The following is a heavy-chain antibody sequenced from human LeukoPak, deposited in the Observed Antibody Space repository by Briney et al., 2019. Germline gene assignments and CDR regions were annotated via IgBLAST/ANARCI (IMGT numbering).Heavy chain of an antibody. D-gene: IGHD3-10*01. CDR2: IIPIFGTA. V-gene: IGHV1-69*01. J-gene: IGHJ4*02. CDR1: GGTFSSYA. Sequence: GSSVKVSCKASGGTFSSYAISWVRQAPGQGLEWMGGIIPIFGTANYAQKFQGRVTITADESMSTAYMELSSLRSEDTAVYYCARARAAMVRGGPLTDWGQGTLVTVSS. CDR3: ARARAAMVRGGPLTD.